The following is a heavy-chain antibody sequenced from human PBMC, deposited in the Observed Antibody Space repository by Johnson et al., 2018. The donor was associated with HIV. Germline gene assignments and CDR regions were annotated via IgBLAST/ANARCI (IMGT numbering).Heavy chain of an antibody. J-gene: IGHJ3*02. CDR3: ARKIRITIFGLVISQSNDAFDI. Sequence: VQLVESGGGVVRPGGSLRLSCAASGFTFDDYDMSWVRQTPGKGLEWVSVINWNGGSTDYADSVKGRFTISRDNAQNSLYLQMNSLRVEDTALYYCARKIRITIFGLVISQSNDAFDIWGQGTMVTVSS. V-gene: IGHV3-20*04. CDR1: GFTFDDYD. CDR2: INWNGGST. D-gene: IGHD3-3*01.